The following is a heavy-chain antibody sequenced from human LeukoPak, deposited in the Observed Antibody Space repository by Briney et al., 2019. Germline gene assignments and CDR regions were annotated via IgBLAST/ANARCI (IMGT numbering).Heavy chain of an antibody. CDR2: IYHSGST. J-gene: IGHJ4*02. Sequence: GSLRLSCAASGFTFSDYYMNWIRQAPGKGLEWIGEIYHSGSTNYNPSLKSRVTISVDKSKNQFSLKLSSVTAADTAVYYCARVGGSSRNFDYWGQGTLVTVSS. CDR1: GFTFSDYY. V-gene: IGHV4-34*01. CDR3: ARVGGSSRNFDY. D-gene: IGHD1-26*01.